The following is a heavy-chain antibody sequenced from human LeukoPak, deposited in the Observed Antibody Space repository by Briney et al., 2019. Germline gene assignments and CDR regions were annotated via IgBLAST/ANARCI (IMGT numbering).Heavy chain of an antibody. CDR2: ISYDGSNK. J-gene: IGHJ5*02. Sequence: PGRSLRLSCAASGFTFSSYVMHWVRQAPGKGLEWVAVISYDGSNKYYADSVKGRFTISRDNAKNSLYLQLNSLRAEDTAVYYCARSLVVGATYPYHWGQGTLVTVSS. CDR1: GFTFSSYV. V-gene: IGHV3-30*03. D-gene: IGHD1-26*01. CDR3: ARSLVVGATYPYH.